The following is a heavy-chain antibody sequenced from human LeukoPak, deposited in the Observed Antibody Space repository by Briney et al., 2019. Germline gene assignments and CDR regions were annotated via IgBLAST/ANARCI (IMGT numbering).Heavy chain of an antibody. CDR2: IKKDGSEE. V-gene: IGHV3-7*01. D-gene: IGHD1-14*01. CDR1: GFTLNSYL. J-gene: IGHJ3*01. CDR3: ARGNPNRNPLDL. Sequence: GGSLRLSCAASGFTLNSYLMSWVRQAPGRGLEWVANIKKDGSEENYLDSVKGRFTVSRDNAKNSLYLQMNSLRDEDTAVYYCARGNPNRNPLDLWGQGTMVTISS.